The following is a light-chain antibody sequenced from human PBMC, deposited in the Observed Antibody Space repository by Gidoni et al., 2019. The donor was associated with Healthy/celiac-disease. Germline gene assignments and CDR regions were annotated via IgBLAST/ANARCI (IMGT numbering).Light chain of an antibody. CDR3: HQYDTLPLT. Sequence: EVLLTQSPDILSLSPGERATLSCRASQNVGGTYLAWYQQRPGQAPRLLIYSTSTRATGIPDRFSGSGSGTDFTLTISRLEPEDFAVYYCHQYDTLPLTFGPGSTVEIK. CDR2: STS. V-gene: IGKV3-20*01. CDR1: QNVGGTY. J-gene: IGKJ3*01.